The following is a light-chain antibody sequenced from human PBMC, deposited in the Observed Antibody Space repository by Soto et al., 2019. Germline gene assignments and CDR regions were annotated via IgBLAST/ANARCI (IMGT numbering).Light chain of an antibody. Sequence: QSALTQPASVSGSPGQSITISCTGTSGDIGGYNYVSWYQHHPDKAPKLVIYEVSNRPSGVSTRFSGSTNGSSNSASLTISGLQTEDEADYYCQSYDSDFVIFGGGTKLTVL. CDR2: EVS. CDR3: QSYDSDFVI. V-gene: IGLV2-14*01. CDR1: SGDIGGYNY. J-gene: IGLJ2*01.